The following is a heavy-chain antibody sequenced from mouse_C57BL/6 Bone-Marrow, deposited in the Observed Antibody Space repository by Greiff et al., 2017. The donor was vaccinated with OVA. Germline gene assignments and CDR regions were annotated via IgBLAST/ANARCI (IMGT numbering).Heavy chain of an antibody. V-gene: IGHV1-82*01. CDR3: AREDDYDWYFDF. CDR2: IYPGDGDT. D-gene: IGHD2-4*01. J-gene: IGHJ1*03. CDR1: GYAFSSSW. Sequence: QVQLQQSGPELVKPGASVKISCKASGYAFSSSWMNWVKQRPGKGLEWIGRIYPGDGDTNYNGKFKGKATLTADKSSSTAYMQLSSLTSEDSAVCFCAREDDYDWYFDFWGTGTAVTVS.